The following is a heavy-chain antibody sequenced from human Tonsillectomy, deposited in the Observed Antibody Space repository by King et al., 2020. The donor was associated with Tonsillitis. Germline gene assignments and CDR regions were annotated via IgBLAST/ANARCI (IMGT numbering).Heavy chain of an antibody. CDR3: ARELVIPPYYYSYYMDV. CDR1: GGSISSGSYY. V-gene: IGHV4-61*02. Sequence: VQLQESGPGLVKPSQTLSLTCTVSGGSISSGSYYWNWIRQPAGKGLEWIGRVYSSGSSNYNPSLKSRITMSVDTSKNQFSLKISSVTAADTAVYYCARELVIPPYYYSYYMDVWGKGTTVTVSS. CDR2: VYSSGSS. D-gene: IGHD3-9*01. J-gene: IGHJ6*03.